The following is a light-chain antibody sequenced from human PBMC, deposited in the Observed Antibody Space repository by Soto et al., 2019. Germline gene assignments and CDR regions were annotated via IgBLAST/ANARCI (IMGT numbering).Light chain of an antibody. J-gene: IGLJ2*01. CDR2: QNN. CDR3: QAWDSSFVV. CDR1: KLGDKY. V-gene: IGLV3-1*01. Sequence: SYELTQPPSVSVSPGQTASITCSGDKLGDKYACWYHQKPGQSPVLLIYQNNKRPSGIPERFSGSNSGNTATLTISGTQAMDEADYYCQAWDSSFVVFGGGTKLTVL.